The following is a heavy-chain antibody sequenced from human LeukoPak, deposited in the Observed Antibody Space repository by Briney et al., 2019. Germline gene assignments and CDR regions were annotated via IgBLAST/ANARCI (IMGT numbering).Heavy chain of an antibody. CDR1: GGTFSSYA. CDR2: IIPIFGTA. V-gene: IGHV1-69*13. D-gene: IGHD3-9*01. Sequence: SVKVSCKASGGTFSSYAISWVRRAPGQGLEWMGGIIPIFGTANYAQKFQGRVTITADESTSTAYMELSSLRSEDTAVYYCALDYDILTGRPYYFDYWGQGTLVTVSS. CDR3: ALDYDILTGRPYYFDY. J-gene: IGHJ4*02.